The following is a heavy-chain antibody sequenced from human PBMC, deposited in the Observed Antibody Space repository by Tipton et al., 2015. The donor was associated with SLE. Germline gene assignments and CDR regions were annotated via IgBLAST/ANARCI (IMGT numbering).Heavy chain of an antibody. Sequence: GSLRLSCAASGFTVSSNYMSWVRQAPGKGLEWVSVIYSGGSTYYADSVKGRFTISRDNSKNTLYLQMNSLRAEDTAVYYCARDLGATGSAFDIWGQGTMVTVSS. CDR2: IYSGGST. CDR1: GFTVSSNY. J-gene: IGHJ3*02. V-gene: IGHV3-66*02. CDR3: ARDLGATGSAFDI.